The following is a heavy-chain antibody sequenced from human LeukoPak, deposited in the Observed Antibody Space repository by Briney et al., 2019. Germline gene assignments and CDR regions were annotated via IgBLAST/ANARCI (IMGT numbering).Heavy chain of an antibody. V-gene: IGHV4-59*01. J-gene: IGHJ5*02. D-gene: IGHD2-2*02. CDR3: ARGDCSSTSCYTRLYWFDP. CDR1: GGSISSYY. CDR2: IYYSGST. Sequence: PSETLSLTCTVSGGSISSYYWSWIRQPPGKGLEWIGYIYYSGSTNYNPSLKSRVTISVDTSKNQFSLKLSSVTAADTAVYYCARGDCSSTSCYTRLYWFDPWGQGTLVTVSS.